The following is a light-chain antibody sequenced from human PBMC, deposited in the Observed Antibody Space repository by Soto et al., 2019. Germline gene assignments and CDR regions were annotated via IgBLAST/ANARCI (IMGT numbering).Light chain of an antibody. CDR2: DVT. CDR1: SSDVGVYNY. J-gene: IGLJ1*01. Sequence: QSVLTQPRSVSGSPGQSVTISCTGTSSDVGVYNYVSWYQQRPGKAPKLMIYDVTKRPSGVPDRFSGSKSANTASLTISGLQAEDEADYYCCSYAGSYTLVFGTGTRAPS. CDR3: CSYAGSYTLV. V-gene: IGLV2-11*01.